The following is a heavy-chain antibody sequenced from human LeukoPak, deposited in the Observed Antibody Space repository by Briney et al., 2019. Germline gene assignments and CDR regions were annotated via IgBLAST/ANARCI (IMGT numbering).Heavy chain of an antibody. Sequence: PGGSLRLSCAASGFTFSSYGMSWVRQAPGKGLEWVSGIRGSGVSTSYADSVKGRFTISRDNSKNMLYLFMNNLRAEDTAVYYCALLGGKLLWRIDYWGQGTRVTVSS. CDR1: GFTFSSYG. CDR3: ALLGGKLLWRIDY. V-gene: IGHV3-23*01. D-gene: IGHD3-10*01. J-gene: IGHJ4*02. CDR2: IRGSGVST.